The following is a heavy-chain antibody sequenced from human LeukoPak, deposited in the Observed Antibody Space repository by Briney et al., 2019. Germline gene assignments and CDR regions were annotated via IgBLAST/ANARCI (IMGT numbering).Heavy chain of an antibody. J-gene: IGHJ3*02. CDR1: GFAFSNFA. V-gene: IGHV3-21*01. D-gene: IGHD6-19*01. CDR2: ITSSSSYI. CDR3: ARDLGVNLSGSSAFDI. Sequence: GGSLRLSCAASGFAFSNFAMNWVRQAPGKGLEWVSWITSSSSYIYYADSVKGRFTISRDNAKNSLYLQMNSLRAEDTAVYYCARDLGVNLSGSSAFDIWGQGTMVTVSS.